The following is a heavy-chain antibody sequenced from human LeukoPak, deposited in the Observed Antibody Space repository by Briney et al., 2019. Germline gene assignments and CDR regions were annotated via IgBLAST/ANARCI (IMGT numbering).Heavy chain of an antibody. D-gene: IGHD2-2*02. CDR2: ISSSSSYI. V-gene: IGHV3-21*01. J-gene: IGHJ4*02. Sequence: GSLRLSCAASGFTFSSYSMNWVRQAPGKGLEWVSSISSSSSYIYYADSVKGRFTISRDNAKNSLYLQMNSLRAEDTAVYYCARAKYCSSTSCYIFDYWGQGTLVTVSS. CDR3: ARAKYCSSTSCYIFDY. CDR1: GFTFSSYS.